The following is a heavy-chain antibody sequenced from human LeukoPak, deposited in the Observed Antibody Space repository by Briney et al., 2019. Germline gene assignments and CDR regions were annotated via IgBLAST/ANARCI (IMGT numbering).Heavy chain of an antibody. CDR3: ARRRCTSTSCFANY. J-gene: IGHJ4*02. Sequence: GGSLRLSCAASGFTFSSYWMSWVRQAPGKGLEWVANIKQDGIERYYVDSVKGRFTISRDNAKNSLYLQMNSLRAEDTAVYYCARRRCTSTSCFANYWGQGTLVTVSS. CDR1: GFTFSSYW. D-gene: IGHD2-2*01. V-gene: IGHV3-7*01. CDR2: IKQDGIER.